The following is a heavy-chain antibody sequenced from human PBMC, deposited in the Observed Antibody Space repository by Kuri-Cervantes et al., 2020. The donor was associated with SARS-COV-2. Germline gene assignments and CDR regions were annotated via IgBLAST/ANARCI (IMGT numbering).Heavy chain of an antibody. Sequence: KVSCKGSGYSFTSYWIGWVRQMPGKGLEWMGIIYPGYSDTRYSPSFQGQVTISADKSISTAYLQWSSLKASDTDMYYCARCGSVPAAFDDAFDIWGQGTMVTVSS. CDR1: GYSFTSYW. V-gene: IGHV5-51*01. CDR2: IYPGYSDT. D-gene: IGHD2-2*01. CDR3: ARCGSVPAAFDDAFDI. J-gene: IGHJ3*02.